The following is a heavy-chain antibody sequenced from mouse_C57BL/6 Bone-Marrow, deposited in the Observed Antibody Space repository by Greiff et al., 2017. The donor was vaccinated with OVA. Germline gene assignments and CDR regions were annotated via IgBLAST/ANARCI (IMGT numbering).Heavy chain of an antibody. V-gene: IGHV2-5*01. J-gene: IGHJ1*03. CDR2: IWRGGST. Sequence: QVQLKESGPGLVQPSQSLSITCTVSGFSLTSYGVHWVRQSPGKGLEWLGVIWRGGSTDYNAAFMSRLSITKDNSKSQVFFKMNSLQADDTAIYYCAKRGFITTVVAHWYFDVWGTGTTVTVSS. CDR3: AKRGFITTVVAHWYFDV. CDR1: GFSLTSYG. D-gene: IGHD1-1*01.